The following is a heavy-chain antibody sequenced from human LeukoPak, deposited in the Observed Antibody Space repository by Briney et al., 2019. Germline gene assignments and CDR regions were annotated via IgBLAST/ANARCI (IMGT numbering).Heavy chain of an antibody. J-gene: IGHJ4*02. CDR2: ISYDGSNK. Sequence: GGSLRLSCAASGFTFSSYAMHWVRQAPGKGLEWVAVISYDGSNKYYADSVKGRFTISRDNSKNTLYLQMNSLRAEDTAVYYCARNEDGITMIVVAISPFDYWGQGTLVTVSS. CDR3: ARNEDGITMIVVAISPFDY. D-gene: IGHD3-22*01. V-gene: IGHV3-30-3*01. CDR1: GFTFSSYA.